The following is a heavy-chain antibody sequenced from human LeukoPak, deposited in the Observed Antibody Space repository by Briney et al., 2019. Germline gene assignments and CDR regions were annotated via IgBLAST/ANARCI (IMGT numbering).Heavy chain of an antibody. V-gene: IGHV1-8*03. CDR2: MNPNSGNT. D-gene: IGHD7-27*01. J-gene: IGHJ6*02. CDR3: ARDLLTGGYYYYYGMDV. CDR1: GYTFTSYD. Sequence: ASVKVSCKASGYTFTSYDINWVRQATGQGLEWMGWMNPNSGNTGYAQKFQGRVTITRNTSISAVYMELSSLRSEDTAVYYCARDLLTGGYYYYYGMDVWGQGTTVTVSS.